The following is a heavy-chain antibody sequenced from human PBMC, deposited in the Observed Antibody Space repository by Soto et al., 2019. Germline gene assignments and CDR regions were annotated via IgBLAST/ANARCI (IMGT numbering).Heavy chain of an antibody. V-gene: IGHV4-59*01. CDR1: WASIRRSC. J-gene: IGHJ4*02. Sequence: PSENVFLTFTVSWASIRRSCWCWIRKAAGEGPETVAYLFHSRTTKYNPSLNSRVTISLDTSKNQFSPNLSSLTNADTAVYFCARGGNRYSSTSYGVGGFEYWRKGSLVT. CDR3: ARGGNRYSSTSYGVGGFEY. CDR2: LFHSRTT. D-gene: IGHD6-6*01.